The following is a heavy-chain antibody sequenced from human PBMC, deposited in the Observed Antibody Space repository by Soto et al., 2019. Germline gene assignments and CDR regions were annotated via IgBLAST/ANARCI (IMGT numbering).Heavy chain of an antibody. CDR1: GDSISSNNNY. J-gene: IGHJ6*02. D-gene: IGHD3-10*01. CDR3: ARANYYGSGSYYRDHYYYYGMDV. CDR2: ISYSGTT. Sequence: SETLSLTCTVSGDSISSNNNYWSWIRQPPGEGLEWIGFISYSGTTSYSPSLKSRVAISLDTSKNQFSLSLSSVTAADTAVYYCARANYYGSGSYYRDHYYYYGMDVWGQGTTVT. V-gene: IGHV4-30-4*01.